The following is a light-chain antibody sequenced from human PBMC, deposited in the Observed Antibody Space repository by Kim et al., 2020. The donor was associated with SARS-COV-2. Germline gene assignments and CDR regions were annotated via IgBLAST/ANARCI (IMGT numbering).Light chain of an antibody. J-gene: IGLJ2*01. V-gene: IGLV3-21*04. CDR1: NIRSKS. CDR3: QVWDMSSYHVV. CDR2: YDT. Sequence: APGETARMTCGGNNIRSKSVHWYQQEPGQAPVLVIYYDTDRPSGIPERFSGSNSENTATLTISRVVAGDEADYYCQVWDMSSYHVVFGGGTQLTVL.